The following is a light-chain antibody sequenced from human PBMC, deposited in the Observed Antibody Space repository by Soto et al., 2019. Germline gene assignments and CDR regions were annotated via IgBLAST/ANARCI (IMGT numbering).Light chain of an antibody. V-gene: IGKV1-39*01. Sequence: DIQMTQSPSSLSASVGDRVTISCRASENIRDFLNWYKQKPGRAPKLLMFEASTLQSGVPSRFSGGGSGTDFTLTISSLQPEDFATYFCQQSYGTPPTFGQGTKLEIK. CDR1: ENIRDF. CDR3: QQSYGTPPT. CDR2: EAS. J-gene: IGKJ2*01.